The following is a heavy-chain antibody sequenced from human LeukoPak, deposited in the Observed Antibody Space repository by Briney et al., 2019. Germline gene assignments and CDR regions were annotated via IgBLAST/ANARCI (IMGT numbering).Heavy chain of an antibody. D-gene: IGHD1-26*01. CDR2: INPSGGST. CDR1: GYTFTSYY. CDR3: ARNGGSYYSYYYYYMDV. Sequence: ASVKVSCKASGYTFTSYYMHWVRQAPGQGLEWMGIINPSGGSTSYAQKFQGRVTMTRDMSTSTVYIELSSLRSEDTAVYYCARNGGSYYSYYYYYMDVWGKGTTVTVSS. V-gene: IGHV1-46*01. J-gene: IGHJ6*03.